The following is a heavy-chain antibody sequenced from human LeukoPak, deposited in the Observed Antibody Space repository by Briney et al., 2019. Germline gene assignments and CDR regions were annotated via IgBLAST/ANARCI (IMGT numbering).Heavy chain of an antibody. CDR2: ISAYNGNT. CDR1: GYTFTNYA. D-gene: IGHD5-18*01. J-gene: IGHJ4*02. V-gene: IGHV1-18*01. Sequence: ASVKVSCKASGYTFTNYAVHWVRQAPGQRLEWMGWISAYNGNTNYAQKLQGRVTKTTDTSTSTAYMELRSLRSDDTAVYYCARTDTATADYWGQGTLVTVSS. CDR3: ARTDTATADY.